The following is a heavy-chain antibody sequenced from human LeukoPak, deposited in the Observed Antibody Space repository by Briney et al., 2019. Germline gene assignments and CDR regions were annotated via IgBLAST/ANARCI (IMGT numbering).Heavy chain of an antibody. J-gene: IGHJ6*03. V-gene: IGHV3-23*01. Sequence: GGSLRLSCAASGFTFSSYAMSWVRQAPGKGLEWVSAISGSGGSTYYADSVKGRFTISRDNSKNTLYLQMNSLRAEDTAVYHCTRVGLNWGAPVYYMDVWGKGTTVTVSS. CDR3: TRVGLNWGAPVYYMDV. CDR2: ISGSGGST. D-gene: IGHD7-27*01. CDR1: GFTFSSYA.